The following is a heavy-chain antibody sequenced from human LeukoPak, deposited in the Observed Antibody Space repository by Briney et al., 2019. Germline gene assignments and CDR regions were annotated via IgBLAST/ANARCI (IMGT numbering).Heavy chain of an antibody. D-gene: IGHD3-22*01. CDR1: GGSISSSSYY. V-gene: IGHV4-39*07. J-gene: IGHJ5*02. Sequence: SETLSLTCTVSGGSISSSSYYWGWIRQPPGKGLEWIGSIYYSGSTYYNPSLKSRVSISVDTSKNQFSLKLSSVTDADTAVYYCARGRMYYDSSGYYYSEYNWFDPWGQGTLVTVSS. CDR3: ARGRMYYDSSGYYYSEYNWFDP. CDR2: IYYSGST.